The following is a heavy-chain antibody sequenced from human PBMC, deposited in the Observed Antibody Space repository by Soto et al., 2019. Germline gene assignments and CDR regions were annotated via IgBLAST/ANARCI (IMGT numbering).Heavy chain of an antibody. Sequence: QVQLVQSGADVKKPGSSVKVSCQASGVTFSSETLGWVRQAPGHGLEWVGGIIPLFGTDSYAKKFQGRVTMTADESTGTVYMALSILRSDDTAVYFCATELGENPAIPVDAWGQGTLVTVSS. D-gene: IGHD2-21*01. J-gene: IGHJ5*02. CDR1: GVTFSSET. CDR2: IIPLFGTD. V-gene: IGHV1-69*01. CDR3: ATELGENPAIPVDA.